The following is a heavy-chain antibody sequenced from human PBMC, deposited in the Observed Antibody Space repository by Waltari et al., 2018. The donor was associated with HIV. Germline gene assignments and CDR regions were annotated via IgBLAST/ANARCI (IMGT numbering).Heavy chain of an antibody. Sequence: VQLVQSGAEVKKPGESLKISCKASGYTFSKYWIGWGSALPGKGLEWMGNIYPGDSDSRYSPSFQGQVTISADKSNNTAYLQWSSLKASDTAMYYCARRSYCGGDCSAPYYFYGLDVWGQGTTVTVSS. D-gene: IGHD2-21*02. V-gene: IGHV5-51*01. CDR1: GYTFSKYW. J-gene: IGHJ6*02. CDR3: ARRSYCGGDCSAPYYFYGLDV. CDR2: IYPGDSDS.